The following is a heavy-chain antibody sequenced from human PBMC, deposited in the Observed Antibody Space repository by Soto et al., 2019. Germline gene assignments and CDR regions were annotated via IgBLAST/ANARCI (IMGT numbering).Heavy chain of an antibody. V-gene: IGHV4-34*01. CDR1: GGSFTGYY. CDR3: ARMSTYSRSFDY. Sequence: PXXTLSLNCAVYGGSFTGYYWSWIRQPPGKGLEWIGEXDHSGXRNYNEYLRRXXSITVDTXXTQLYLNVSTVTAADTAVFYCARMSTYSRSFDYWGQGALVTVSS. J-gene: IGHJ4*02. D-gene: IGHD6-6*01. CDR2: XDHSGXR.